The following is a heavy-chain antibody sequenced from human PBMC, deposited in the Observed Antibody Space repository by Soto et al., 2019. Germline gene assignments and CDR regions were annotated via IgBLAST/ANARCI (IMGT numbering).Heavy chain of an antibody. Sequence: QVQLVESGGGVVQPGRSLRLSCAASGFTFSSYGMHWVRQAPGKGLEWGAVISYDGSNKYYADSVKGRFTISRDNSKNTLYLQMNSLRAEDTAVYYCAKDRGSSSVNNYYYGMDVWGQGTTVTVSS. CDR2: ISYDGSNK. CDR3: AKDRGSSSVNNYYYGMDV. J-gene: IGHJ6*02. D-gene: IGHD6-6*01. V-gene: IGHV3-30*18. CDR1: GFTFSSYG.